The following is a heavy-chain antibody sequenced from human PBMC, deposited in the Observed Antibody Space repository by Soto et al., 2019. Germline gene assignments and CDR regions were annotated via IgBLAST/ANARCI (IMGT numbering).Heavy chain of an antibody. V-gene: IGHV4-4*02. CDR3: ARDRPLFDNFGGSYPHDAFDI. CDR1: SGSLSSSNW. J-gene: IGHJ3*02. Sequence: QVQLRESGPGLVKPSGTLSLICAVYSGSLSSSNWWTWVRQPPGKGLEWIGEIYHTGSTNYNPSLKSRVTISVDKSRNQFSMKLISVTAADTAVYYCARDRPLFDNFGGSYPHDAFDIWGQGTMVTVSS. D-gene: IGHD3-16*02. CDR2: IYHTGST.